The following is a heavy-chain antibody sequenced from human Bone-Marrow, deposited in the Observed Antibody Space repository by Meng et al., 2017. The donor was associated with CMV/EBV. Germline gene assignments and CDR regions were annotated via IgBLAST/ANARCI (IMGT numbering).Heavy chain of an antibody. V-gene: IGHV3-30-3*01. CDR2: ISYDGSNK. J-gene: IGHJ6*02. CDR1: GFTFSSYA. D-gene: IGHD2-2*02. Sequence: GGSLRLSCAASGFTFSSYAMHWVRQAPGKGLEWVAVISYDGSNKYYADSVKGRFTISRDNSKNTLYLQMNSLRAEDTAVYYCAREICSSTSCYIYYYYGMDVWGQGTTVTVSS. CDR3: AREICSSTSCYIYYYYGMDV.